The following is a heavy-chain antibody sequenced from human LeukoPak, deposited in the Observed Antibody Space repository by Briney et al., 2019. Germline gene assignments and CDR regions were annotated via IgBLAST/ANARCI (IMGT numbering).Heavy chain of an antibody. Sequence: ASVKVSCKASGYTFTSYDINWVRQATGQGLEWMGWMNPNSGSTGYAQKFQGRVTMTRNTSISTAYMELSSLRSEDTAVYYCARGDSDFDWLYYWGQGTLVTVSS. V-gene: IGHV1-8*01. D-gene: IGHD3-9*01. J-gene: IGHJ4*02. CDR1: GYTFTSYD. CDR2: MNPNSGST. CDR3: ARGDSDFDWLYY.